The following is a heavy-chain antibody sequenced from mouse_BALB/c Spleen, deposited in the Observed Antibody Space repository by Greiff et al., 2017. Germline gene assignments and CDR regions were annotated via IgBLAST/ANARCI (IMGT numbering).Heavy chain of an antibody. Sequence: VKLKQPGAELVKPGASVKLSCKASGYTFTSYWMHWVKQWPGQGLEWIGEIDPSDSYTNYNQKFKGKATLTVDKYSSTAYMQLSSLTSEDSAVYYCARDYDYSFAYWGQGTLVTVSA. D-gene: IGHD2-4*01. V-gene: IGHV1-69*02. CDR3: ARDYDYSFAY. J-gene: IGHJ3*01. CDR2: IDPSDSYT. CDR1: GYTFTSYW.